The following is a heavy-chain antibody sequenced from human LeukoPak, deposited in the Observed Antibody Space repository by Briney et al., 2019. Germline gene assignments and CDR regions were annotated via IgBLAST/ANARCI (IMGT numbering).Heavy chain of an antibody. CDR3: ARPTVPPLTYYYYYMDV. CDR1: GYSISSGYY. Sequence: SETLSLTCTVSGYSISSGYYWGWIRQPPGKGLEWIGSIYHSGSTYCNPSLKSRVTISVDTSKNQFSLKLSSVTAADTAVYYCARPTVPPLTYYYYYMDVWGKGTTVTVSS. D-gene: IGHD1-1*01. J-gene: IGHJ6*03. V-gene: IGHV4-38-2*02. CDR2: IYHSGST.